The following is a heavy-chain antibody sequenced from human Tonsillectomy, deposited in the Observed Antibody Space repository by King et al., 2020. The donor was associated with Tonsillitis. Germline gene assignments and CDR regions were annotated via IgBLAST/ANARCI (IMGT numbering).Heavy chain of an antibody. V-gene: IGHV3-33*08. CDR2: IWKVGKPD. D-gene: IGHD4-11*01. J-gene: IGHJ6*03. CDR3: ARADYSNYYYYMDV. CDR1: GSTFRTIG. Sequence: VQLVESGGGVVQPGRSLKPPVPASGSTFRTIGMTWFRRAQGKGRGWVAVIWKVGKPDYYPDSVKGRFTISRENSNNTLYLQMNSLRAEDTAVYFCARADYSNYYYYMDVWGKGTTVTVSS.